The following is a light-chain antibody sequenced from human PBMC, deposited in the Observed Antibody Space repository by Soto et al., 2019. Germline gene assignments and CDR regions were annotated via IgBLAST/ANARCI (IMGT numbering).Light chain of an antibody. V-gene: IGKV3-20*01. CDR1: QSVSSSY. Sequence: EIVLTQSPGTLSLSPAERATLSCRASQSVSSSYLAWYQQKPGQAPRLLIYGASIRATGIPDRFSGSGSGTDFTLTISKLEPEDFAVYYCQQYGSSPGTFGQGTKVEIK. CDR2: GAS. J-gene: IGKJ1*01. CDR3: QQYGSSPGT.